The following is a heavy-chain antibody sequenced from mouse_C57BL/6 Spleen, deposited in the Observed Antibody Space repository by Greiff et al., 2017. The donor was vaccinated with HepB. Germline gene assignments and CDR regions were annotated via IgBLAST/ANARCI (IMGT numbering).Heavy chain of an antibody. CDR2: IYPGDGDT. Sequence: VQRVESGPELVKPGASVKISCKASGYAFSSSWMNWVKQRPGKGLEWIGRIYPGDGDTNYNGKFKGKATLTADKSSSTAYMQLSSLTSEDSAVYFCARSAGSSYGWYFDVWGTGTTVTVSS. D-gene: IGHD1-1*01. V-gene: IGHV1-82*01. J-gene: IGHJ1*03. CDR1: GYAFSSSW. CDR3: ARSAGSSYGWYFDV.